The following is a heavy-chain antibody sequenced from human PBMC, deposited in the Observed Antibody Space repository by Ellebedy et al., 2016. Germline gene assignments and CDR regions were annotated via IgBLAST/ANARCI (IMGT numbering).Heavy chain of an antibody. CDR2: ISGSGGST. D-gene: IGHD6-19*01. CDR1: GFTFSSYA. CDR3: AKDREQWLVRQSAEYFQH. Sequence: GGSLRLSCAASGFTFSSYAMSWVRQAPGKGLEWVSAISGSGGSTYYADSVKGRFTISRDNSKNTLYLQMNSLRAEDTAVYYCAKDREQWLVRQSAEYFQHWGQGTLVTVSS. V-gene: IGHV3-23*01. J-gene: IGHJ1*01.